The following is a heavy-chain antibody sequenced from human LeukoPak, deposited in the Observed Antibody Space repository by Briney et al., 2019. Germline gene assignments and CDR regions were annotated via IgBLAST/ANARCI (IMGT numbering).Heavy chain of an antibody. D-gene: IGHD3-3*01. CDR2: ISAYNGNT. V-gene: IGHV1-18*01. CDR3: ARETGFVNAPHVWSDNEGWFDP. J-gene: IGHJ5*02. Sequence: GASVKVSCKASGYTFTSYGISWVRQAPGQGLEWMGWISAYNGNTNYAQKLQGRVTMTTDTSTSTAYMELRSLRSDDTAVYYCARETGFVNAPHVWSDNEGWFDPWGQGTLVTVSS. CDR1: GYTFTSYG.